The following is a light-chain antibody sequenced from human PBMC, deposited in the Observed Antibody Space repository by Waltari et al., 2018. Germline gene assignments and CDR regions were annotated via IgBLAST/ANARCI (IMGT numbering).Light chain of an antibody. CDR2: GES. CDR1: QSVSSSY. CDR3: QQRSTWPLT. V-gene: IGKV3D-20*02. J-gene: IGKJ4*01. Sequence: EIVLTQSPGTLSLSPGERATLSCRASQSVSSSYLAWYQQKPGQAPRLLIYGESSRSTGIPDRFSGSGSGTDFTLTITRLEPEDFAVYYCQQRSTWPLTFGGGTKVEIK.